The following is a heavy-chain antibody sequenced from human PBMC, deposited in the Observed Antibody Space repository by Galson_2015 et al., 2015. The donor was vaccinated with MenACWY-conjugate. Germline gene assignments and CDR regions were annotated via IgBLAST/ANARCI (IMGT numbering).Heavy chain of an antibody. CDR3: ARDLSHYDSSGYSHDAFDI. J-gene: IGHJ3*02. D-gene: IGHD3-22*01. CDR2: INAGNGNT. Sequence: SVKVSCKASGYTFTSYAMHWVRQAPGQRLEWMGWINAGNGNTKYSQKFQGRVTITRDTSASTAYMELSSLRSEDTAVYYCARDLSHYDSSGYSHDAFDIWGQGTMVTVSS. V-gene: IGHV1-3*01. CDR1: GYTFTSYA.